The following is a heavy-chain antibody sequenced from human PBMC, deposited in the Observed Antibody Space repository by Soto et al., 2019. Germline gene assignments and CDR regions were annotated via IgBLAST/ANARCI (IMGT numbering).Heavy chain of an antibody. Sequence: PSETLSLTCAVSGCSISSGGYSWSWIRQPPGKGLEWIGYIYHSGSTYYNPSLKSRVTISVDRSKNQFSLKLSSVTAADTAVYYCGRDSGSYYWSLDLWGPGTMVTVYS. D-gene: IGHD1-26*01. CDR2: IYHSGST. V-gene: IGHV4-30-2*01. CDR3: GRDSGSYYWSLDL. J-gene: IGHJ2*01. CDR1: GCSISSGGYS.